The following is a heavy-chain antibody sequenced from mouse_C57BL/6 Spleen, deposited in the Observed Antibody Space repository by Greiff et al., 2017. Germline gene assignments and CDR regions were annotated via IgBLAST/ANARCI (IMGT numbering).Heavy chain of an antibody. V-gene: IGHV1-9*01. CDR1: GYTFTGYW. D-gene: IGHD1-1*01. CDR3: ARGGITTLVPYAMAY. Sequence: VQLQQSGAELMKPGASVKLSCKATGYTFTGYWIEWVKQRPGHGLEWIGEILPGSGSTNYNEKFKGKATFTADTSSNTAYMQLSSLTTGVSAIDIGARGGITTLVPYAMAYWGQGTSVTVSA. J-gene: IGHJ4*01. CDR2: ILPGSGST.